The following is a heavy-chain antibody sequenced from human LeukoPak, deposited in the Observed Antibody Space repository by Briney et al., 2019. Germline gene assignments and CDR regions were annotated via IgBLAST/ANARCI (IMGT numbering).Heavy chain of an antibody. Sequence: GGSLRLSCAASGFTFSSYSMNWVRQAPGKGLEWVSSISSSSSYIYYADSVKGRFTISRDNAKNSLYLQMNSLRAEDTAVYYCASIPIAAAADYWGQGTLVTVSS. J-gene: IGHJ4*02. D-gene: IGHD6-13*01. CDR1: GFTFSSYS. CDR3: ASIPIAAAADY. CDR2: ISSSSSYI. V-gene: IGHV3-21*01.